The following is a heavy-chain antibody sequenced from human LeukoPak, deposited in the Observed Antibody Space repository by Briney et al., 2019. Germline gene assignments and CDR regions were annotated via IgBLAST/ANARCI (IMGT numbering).Heavy chain of an antibody. J-gene: IGHJ4*02. D-gene: IGHD1-26*01. V-gene: IGHV4-59*08. CDR3: ARQGELAIDY. CDR1: GGSITNYY. CDR2: IYNTGRT. Sequence: SETLSLTCSVSGGSITNYYWSWIRQSPGKGLEWIGFIYNTGRTNYDPSLQSRVTMSIDTSKNQFSLKLSSVTAADTAVYYCARQGELAIDYWGQGTLVTVSS.